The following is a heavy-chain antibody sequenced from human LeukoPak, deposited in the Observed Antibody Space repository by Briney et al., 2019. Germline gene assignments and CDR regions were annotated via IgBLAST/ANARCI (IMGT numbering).Heavy chain of an antibody. J-gene: IGHJ4*02. CDR1: RFTFSSYG. V-gene: IGHV3-30*02. CDR3: AKDRWGSGLPYYFDY. CDR2: IRYDGSNK. D-gene: IGHD7-27*01. Sequence: PGGSLRLSCAASRFTFSSYGMHWVRQAPGKGLEWVAFIRYDGSNKYYADSVKGRFTISRDNSKNTLYLQMNSLRAEDTAVYYCAKDRWGSGLPYYFDYWGQGTLVTVSS.